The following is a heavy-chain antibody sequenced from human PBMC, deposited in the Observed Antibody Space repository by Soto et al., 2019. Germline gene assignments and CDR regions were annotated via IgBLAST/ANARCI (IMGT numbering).Heavy chain of an antibody. CDR1: GGTFSNYT. V-gene: IGHV1-69*02. J-gene: IGHJ6*03. CDR2: IIPIICIV. D-gene: IGHD3-3*01. CDR3: ARATFRVVMDYSYYMDI. Sequence: QVQLVQSGAEVKKPGSSVRVSCKASGGTFSNYTLSWVRQAPGQGLEWMGRIIPIICIVNYAQKFQGRVTITADKSTSTSYLELSSLRSEDTAIYYCARATFRVVMDYSYYMDIWGKGTTVTVSS.